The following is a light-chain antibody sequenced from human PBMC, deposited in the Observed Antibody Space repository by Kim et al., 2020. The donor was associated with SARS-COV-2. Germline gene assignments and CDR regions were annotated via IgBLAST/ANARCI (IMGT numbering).Light chain of an antibody. V-gene: IGLV3-19*01. J-gene: IGLJ3*02. Sequence: SSELTQDPAVSVALGQTVRLTCQGDSLRNYYATWYHQRPGQAPVLVLYGKYNRPSGIPHRFSGSPSGNTASLTITGAQAEDDADYYCNSRACSVYHVVF. CDR3: NSRACSVYHVV. CDR1: SLRNYY. CDR2: GKY.